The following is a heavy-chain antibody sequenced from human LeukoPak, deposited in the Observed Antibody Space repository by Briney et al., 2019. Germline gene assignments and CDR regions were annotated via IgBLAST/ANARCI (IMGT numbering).Heavy chain of an antibody. J-gene: IGHJ4*02. CDR3: ARNPNRAWSFYYFDY. Sequence: GGSLRLSCAASGFTFSSYAMSWVRQAPGKGLEWVSAISGSGGSTYYADSVKGRFTISRDNSKNTLYLQMNSLRAEDTAVYYCARNPNRAWSFYYFDYWGQGTLVTVSS. CDR2: ISGSGGST. CDR1: GFTFSSYA. V-gene: IGHV3-23*01. D-gene: IGHD1-14*01.